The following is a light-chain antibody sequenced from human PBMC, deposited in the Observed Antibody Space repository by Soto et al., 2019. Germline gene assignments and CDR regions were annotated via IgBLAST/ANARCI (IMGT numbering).Light chain of an antibody. J-gene: IGLJ2*01. CDR3: AAWDDSLRAGL. Sequence: QSVLAQPPSASGTPGQRVTISCSGSGSNIGINYVYWYQQLPGTVPKLLIYRDNQRPSGVPDRFSGSKSGTSASLAISGLRSEDEADYYCAAWDDSLRAGLFGGGTKVTVL. V-gene: IGLV1-47*01. CDR2: RDN. CDR1: GSNIGINY.